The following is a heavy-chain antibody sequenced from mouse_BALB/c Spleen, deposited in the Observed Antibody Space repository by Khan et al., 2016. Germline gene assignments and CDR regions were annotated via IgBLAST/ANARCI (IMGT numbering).Heavy chain of an antibody. Sequence: EVQLQESGGGLVQPGGTLKLSCAASGFDFSRYWMSWVRQAPGKGLEWIGEINPDSSTINYTPSLKDKFIISRDNAKNTLYLQMSKVRSEDTALCYCARLHYYGDMNYWGQGTTLTVSS. V-gene: IGHV4-1*02. CDR3: ARLHYYGDMNY. D-gene: IGHD1-2*01. CDR2: INPDSSTI. CDR1: GFDFSRYW. J-gene: IGHJ2*01.